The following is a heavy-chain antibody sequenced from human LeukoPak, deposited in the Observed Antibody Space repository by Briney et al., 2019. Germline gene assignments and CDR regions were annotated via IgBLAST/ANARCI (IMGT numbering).Heavy chain of an antibody. CDR2: IYSGGST. CDR1: GFTVSSNY. CDR3: ARARGYSYDFDY. J-gene: IGHJ4*02. V-gene: IGHV3-53*01. D-gene: IGHD5-18*01. Sequence: GGSLRLSCAASGFTVSSNYMSWVRQAPGKGLEWVSVIYSGGSTYYADSVKGRFTISRDNSKNTLYLQMNSLRAEDTAVYYCARARGYSYDFDYWGQGTLVTVSS.